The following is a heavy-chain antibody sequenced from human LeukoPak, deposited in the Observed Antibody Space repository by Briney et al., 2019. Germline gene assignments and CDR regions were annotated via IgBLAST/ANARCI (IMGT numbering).Heavy chain of an antibody. D-gene: IGHD3-22*01. CDR3: AKDHYVYYYDSSGYLAFDI. Sequence: GGSLRLSCAASGFTFDDYAMHWVRQAPGKGLEWVSGISWNSGSIGYADSVKGRFTISRDNAKNSLYLQMNSLRAEDTALYYCAKDHYVYYYDSSGYLAFDIWGQGTMVTVSS. CDR1: GFTFDDYA. CDR2: ISWNSGSI. V-gene: IGHV3-9*01. J-gene: IGHJ3*02.